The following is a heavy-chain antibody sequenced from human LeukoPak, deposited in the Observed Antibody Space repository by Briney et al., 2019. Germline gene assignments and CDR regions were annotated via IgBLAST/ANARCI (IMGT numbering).Heavy chain of an antibody. CDR2: IKKDGSEK. CDR1: GFTFTNYW. V-gene: IGHV3-7*01. J-gene: IGHJ4*02. CDR3: VRSTGRFGDLLYV. D-gene: IGHD3-10*01. Sequence: GGSLRLSCAASGFTFTNYWMTWVRQAPGKGLEWVANIKKDGSEKYYVDSVKGRFTISRDNAKNSLYLQMNSLRAEDTAVYYCVRSTGRFGDLLYVWGQGTLVTVSS.